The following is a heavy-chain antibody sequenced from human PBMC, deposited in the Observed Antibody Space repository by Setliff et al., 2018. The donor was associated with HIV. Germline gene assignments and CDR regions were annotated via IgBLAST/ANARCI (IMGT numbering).Heavy chain of an antibody. D-gene: IGHD3-22*01. Sequence: GASVKVSCKASGGTFSSYPISWVRQAPGQGLEWMGGIIPIFGTTHHAQKFQGRVTVTADESTGTAYMQLSSLRSDDTAVYYCARGRNYDSSGYGGYYYYMDVWGKGTTVTVSS. CDR2: IIPIFGTT. V-gene: IGHV1-69*13. J-gene: IGHJ6*03. CDR3: ARGRNYDSSGYGGYYYYMDV. CDR1: GGTFSSYP.